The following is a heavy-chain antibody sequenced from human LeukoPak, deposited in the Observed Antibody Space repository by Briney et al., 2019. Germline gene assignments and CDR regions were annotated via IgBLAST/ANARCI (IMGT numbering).Heavy chain of an antibody. V-gene: IGHV3-23*01. CDR1: GFTFSRYA. CDR2: IRDSGSST. Sequence: GGSLRLSCAASGFTFSRYAMSWVRQAPGKGLEWVSAIRDSGSSTHYADSVKGRFTTSRDNSKNTLFLQMNSLRAEDTAIYYCAKYGPQDSGSSHFDYWGQGALVTVSS. D-gene: IGHD1-26*01. CDR3: AKYGPQDSGSSHFDY. J-gene: IGHJ4*02.